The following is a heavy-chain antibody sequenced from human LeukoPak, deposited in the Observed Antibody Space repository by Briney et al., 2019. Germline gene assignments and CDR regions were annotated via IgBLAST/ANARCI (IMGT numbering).Heavy chain of an antibody. CDR1: GFTFSSYG. V-gene: IGHV3-30*02. Sequence: KPGGSLRLSCAASGFTFSSYGMHWVRQAPGKGLEWVAFIRYDGINKYYADSVKGRFTISRDSFKNTLYLQMNSLRPEDTAVYYCAKEGDYYGSGSYRDGFDIWGQGTRATVSS. CDR2: IRYDGINK. J-gene: IGHJ3*02. CDR3: AKEGDYYGSGSYRDGFDI. D-gene: IGHD3-10*01.